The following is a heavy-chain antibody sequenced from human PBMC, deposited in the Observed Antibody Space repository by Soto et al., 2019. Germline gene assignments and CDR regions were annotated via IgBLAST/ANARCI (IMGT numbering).Heavy chain of an antibody. D-gene: IGHD3-3*02. CDR3: ARDPAFFELDN. CDR1: GFTFSSYW. CDR2: IRSSGRSI. Sequence: EVQLVESGGGLVQPGGSLRLSCVASGFTFSSYWINWVRQAPGEGLVWVSRIRSSGRSIDYADSVKGRVAVSRDNDRNTLFLQMNSLRAEATSVYYCARDPAFFELDNWGQGTLVTVSS. V-gene: IGHV3-74*01. J-gene: IGHJ4*02.